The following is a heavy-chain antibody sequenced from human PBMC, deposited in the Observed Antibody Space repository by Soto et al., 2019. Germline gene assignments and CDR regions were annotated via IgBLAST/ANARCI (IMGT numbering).Heavy chain of an antibody. CDR3: ARGLRYTNWFDH. D-gene: IGHD1-20*01. CDR1: GVSINSADYS. CDR2: IYHSEST. Sequence: PAETLSLTCTVSGVSINSADYSWNWILQPPGKGLEWIGYIYHSESTHYNPSLKSRVNIAVDRSKNQFSLNLNSVTAADTAVYYCARGLRYTNWFDHWGKGNLVTVSS. J-gene: IGHJ5*02. V-gene: IGHV4-30-2*01.